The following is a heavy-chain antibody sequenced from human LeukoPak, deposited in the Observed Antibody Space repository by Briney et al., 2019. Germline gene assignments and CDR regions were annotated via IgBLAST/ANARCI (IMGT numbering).Heavy chain of an antibody. D-gene: IGHD2-8*01. J-gene: IGHJ4*02. CDR1: GYTFTSYD. CDR2: MNPNSGNT. CDR3: ARGGYCTNGVCLGEDY. Sequence: ASVKVSCKASGYTFTSYDTNWVRQATGQGLEWMGWMNPNSGNTGYAQKFQGRVTMTRNTSISTAYMELSSLRSEDTAVYYCARGGYCTNGVCLGEDYWGQGTLVTVSS. V-gene: IGHV1-8*01.